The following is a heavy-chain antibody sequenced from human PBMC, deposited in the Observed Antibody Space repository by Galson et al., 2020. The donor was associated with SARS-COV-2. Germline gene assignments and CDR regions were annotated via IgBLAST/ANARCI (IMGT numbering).Heavy chain of an antibody. Sequence: LKISCAASGFTFSDYYMSWIRQAPGKGLEWVSYISSSGSTIYYADSVKGRFTISRDNAKNSLYLQMNSLRAEDTAVYYCARGYGDYVLDAFDIWGQGTMVTVSS. CDR3: ARGYGDYVLDAFDI. V-gene: IGHV3-11*01. CDR2: ISSSGSTI. D-gene: IGHD4-17*01. J-gene: IGHJ3*02. CDR1: GFTFSDYY.